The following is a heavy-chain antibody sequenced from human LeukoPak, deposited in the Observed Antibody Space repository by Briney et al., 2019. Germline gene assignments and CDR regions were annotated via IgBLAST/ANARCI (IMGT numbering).Heavy chain of an antibody. Sequence: SETLSLTCTVSGGSISSSSYYWGWIRQPPGKGLEWIGSIYYSGSTYYNPSLKSRVTISVDTSKNQFSLKLSSVTAADTAVYYCARDPRYGDYWGQGTLVTVSS. V-gene: IGHV4-39*07. CDR3: ARDPRYGDY. CDR2: IYYSGST. CDR1: GGSISSSSYY. D-gene: IGHD4-17*01. J-gene: IGHJ4*02.